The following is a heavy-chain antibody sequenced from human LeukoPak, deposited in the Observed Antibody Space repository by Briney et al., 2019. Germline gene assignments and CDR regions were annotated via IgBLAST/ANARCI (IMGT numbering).Heavy chain of an antibody. J-gene: IGHJ6*03. CDR3: ARGNPYYDFWSGHYYYYYYMDV. D-gene: IGHD3-3*01. V-gene: IGHV1-8*03. Sequence: ASVKVSCKASGYTFTSCDINWGGQATGQGVEGRGWMNPNRGNTGYAQKFQGRVTITRNTSISTAYMELSSLRSEDTAVYYCARGNPYYDFWSGHYYYYYYMDVWGKGTTVTVSS. CDR1: GYTFTSCD. CDR2: MNPNRGNT.